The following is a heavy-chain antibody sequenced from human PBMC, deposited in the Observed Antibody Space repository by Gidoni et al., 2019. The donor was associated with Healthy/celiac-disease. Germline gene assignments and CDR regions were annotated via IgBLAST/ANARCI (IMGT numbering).Heavy chain of an antibody. CDR1: GCTFSSYA. CDR3: AKDQGPGSYGDYPDPFDY. V-gene: IGHV3-23*01. D-gene: IGHD4-17*01. Sequence: EVQLLESGGGLVQTGGSLRLSCAASGCTFSSYAMSWVSQAPGKGLDWVSAISGSGGSKYYAESGKGRFTISRDNAKNTLYLQMTSLRAEDTAVYYCAKDQGPGSYGDYPDPFDYWGQGTLVTVSS. CDR2: ISGSGGSK. J-gene: IGHJ4*02.